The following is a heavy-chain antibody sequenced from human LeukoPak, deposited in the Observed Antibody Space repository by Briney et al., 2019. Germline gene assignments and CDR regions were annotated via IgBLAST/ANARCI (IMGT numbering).Heavy chain of an antibody. CDR1: GGSISSYY. CDR2: IYYSGST. J-gene: IGHJ5*02. CDR3: ARVLGGSQGGRWFDP. Sequence: PSETLSLTCTVSGGSISSYYWSWIRQPPGKGLEWIGYIYYSGSTNYNPSLKSLVTISVDTSKNQFSLKLSSVTAADTAVYYCARVLGGSQGGRWFDPWGQGTLVTVSS. V-gene: IGHV4-59*01. D-gene: IGHD3-16*01.